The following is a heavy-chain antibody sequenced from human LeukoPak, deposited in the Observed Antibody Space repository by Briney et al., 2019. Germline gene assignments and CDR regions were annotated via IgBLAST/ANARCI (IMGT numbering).Heavy chain of an antibody. V-gene: IGHV1-2*02. CDR2: INPNSGGT. D-gene: IGHD3-10*01. CDR3: ARGYTGRITMVRGGYYYYMDV. Sequence: ASVKVSCKASGYTFTGYYMHWVRQAPGQGLEWMGWINPNSGGTNYAQKFQGRVTMTRDTSISTAYMELSRLRSDDTAVYYCARGYTGRITMVRGGYYYYMDVWGKGTTVTISS. J-gene: IGHJ6*03. CDR1: GYTFTGYY.